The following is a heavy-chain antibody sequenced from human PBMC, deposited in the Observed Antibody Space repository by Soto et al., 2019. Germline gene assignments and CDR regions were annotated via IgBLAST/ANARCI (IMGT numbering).Heavy chain of an antibody. J-gene: IGHJ4*02. Sequence: QVHLVQSGAEVKKPGASVKVSCKGSGYGFTTYGITWVRQAPGQGLEWMAWISAHNGNTNYAQKLQGRVTVTRDTSTSTSYMELRSVSTSDTPVYYCATGRNGDYWGQGALATVSS. CDR2: ISAHNGNT. V-gene: IGHV1-18*01. CDR1: GYGFTTYG. D-gene: IGHD2-8*01. CDR3: ATGRNGDY.